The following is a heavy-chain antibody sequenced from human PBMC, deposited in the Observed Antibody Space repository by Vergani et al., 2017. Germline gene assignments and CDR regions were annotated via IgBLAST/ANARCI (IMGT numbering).Heavy chain of an antibody. V-gene: IGHV3-33*08. D-gene: IGHD3-3*01. CDR1: GFTFSSYG. J-gene: IGHJ4*02. CDR3: ASDGDIRFLDRKVPFDY. Sequence: QVQLVESGGGVVQPGRSLRLSCAASGFTFSSYGMHWVRQAPGKGLEWVAVIWYDGSNKYYADSVKGRFTISRYNSKNTLYLQMNSLRAEDTAVYYCASDGDIRFLDRKVPFDYWGQGTLVTVSS. CDR2: IWYDGSNK.